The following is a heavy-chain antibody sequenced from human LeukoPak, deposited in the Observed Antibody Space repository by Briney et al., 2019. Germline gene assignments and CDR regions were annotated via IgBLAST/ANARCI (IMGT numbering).Heavy chain of an antibody. V-gene: IGHV3-30-3*01. CDR1: GFPFHDHD. CDR2: ISNDGDTK. J-gene: IGHJ4*02. Sequence: GGSLRLSCAASGFPFHDHDMYWVRQTPGKGLEWVAIISNDGDTKYAADSVRGRFTISRDNSKDTLYLQMNRLRPEDTAVYYCARAPTELGDFPFDYWGQGTLVTVSS. D-gene: IGHD2-21*02. CDR3: ARAPTELGDFPFDY.